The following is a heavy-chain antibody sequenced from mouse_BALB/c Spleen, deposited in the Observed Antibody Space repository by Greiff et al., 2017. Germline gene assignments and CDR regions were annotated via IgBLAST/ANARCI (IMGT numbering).Heavy chain of an antibody. CDR1: GFTFSSYA. Sequence: EVMLVESGGGLVKPGGSLKLSCAASGFTFSSYAMSWVRQSPEKRLEWVAEISSGGSYTYYPDTVTGRFTISRDNAKNTLYLEMSSLRSEDTAMYYCARDGSSYWYFDVWGAGTTVTVSS. D-gene: IGHD1-1*01. J-gene: IGHJ1*01. CDR2: ISSGGSYT. CDR3: ARDGSSYWYFDV. V-gene: IGHV5-9-4*01.